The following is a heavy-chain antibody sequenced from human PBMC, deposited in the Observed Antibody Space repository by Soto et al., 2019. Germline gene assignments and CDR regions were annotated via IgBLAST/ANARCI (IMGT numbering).Heavy chain of an antibody. V-gene: IGHV3-7*01. CDR2: IKQDGSEK. D-gene: IGHD2-15*01. CDR1: GFTFSSYW. Sequence: GGSLRLSCAASGFTFSSYWMSWVRQAPGKGLEWVANIKQDGSEKYYVDSVKGRFTISRDNAKNSLYLQMNSLRAEDTAVYYCAKYYGSGGSYYSTTDYWGQGTMVTVSS. CDR3: AKYYGSGGSYYSTTDY. J-gene: IGHJ4*02.